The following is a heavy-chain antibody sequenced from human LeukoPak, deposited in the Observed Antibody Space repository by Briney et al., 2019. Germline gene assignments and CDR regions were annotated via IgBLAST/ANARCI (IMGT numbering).Heavy chain of an antibody. V-gene: IGHV3-48*01. CDR3: ARVTMVRGVNY. CDR1: GFTFSIYS. CDR2: ISSSSSTI. Sequence: GGSLRLSCAASGFTFSIYSMNWVRQAPGKGLEWVSYISSSSSTIYYTDSVKGRFTISRDNAKNSLYLQMNSLRAEDTAVYYCARVTMVRGVNYWGQGTLVTVSS. J-gene: IGHJ4*02. D-gene: IGHD3-10*01.